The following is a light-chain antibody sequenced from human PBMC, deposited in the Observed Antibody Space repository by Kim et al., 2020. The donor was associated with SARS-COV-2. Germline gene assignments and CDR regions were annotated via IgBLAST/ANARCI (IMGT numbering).Light chain of an antibody. CDR1: QSVSSY. Sequence: ELVLTQSPATLSLSPGERATLSCRASQSVSSYLAWYQQKPGQAPRLLIYDASNRATGIPARFSGSGSGTDFTLTISSLEPEDFAVYYCQQRSNWYTFGQGTKLEI. CDR3: QQRSNWYT. J-gene: IGKJ2*01. V-gene: IGKV3-11*01. CDR2: DAS.